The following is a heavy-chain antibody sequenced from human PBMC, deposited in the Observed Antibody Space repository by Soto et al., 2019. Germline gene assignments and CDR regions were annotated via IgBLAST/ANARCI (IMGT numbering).Heavy chain of an antibody. J-gene: IGHJ4*02. CDR2: ISYDGSNK. CDR1: GFTFSSYG. D-gene: IGHD3-10*01. V-gene: IGHV3-30*18. Sequence: QVQLVESGGGVVQPGRSLRLSCAASGFTFSSYGMHWVRQAPGKGLEWVAVISYDGSNKYYADSVKGRFTISRDNSKNTLYLQMNSLRAEDKAVYYCAKNNYPSYGSGSYQFDYWGQGTLVTVSS. CDR3: AKNNYPSYGSGSYQFDY.